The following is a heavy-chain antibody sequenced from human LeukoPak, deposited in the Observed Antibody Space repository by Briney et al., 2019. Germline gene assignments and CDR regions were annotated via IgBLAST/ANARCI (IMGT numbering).Heavy chain of an antibody. CDR3: ARATMVRGVNYYYYMDV. V-gene: IGHV1-69*06. D-gene: IGHD3-10*01. CDR2: IIPIFGTA. CDR1: GGTFSSYA. J-gene: IGHJ6*03. Sequence: GASVKVSCKASGGTFSSYAISWVRQAPGQGLEWMGGIIPIFGTANYAQKFQGRVTITADKSTSTAYMELSSLRSEDTAVYYCARATMVRGVNYYYYMDVWGKGTTVTISS.